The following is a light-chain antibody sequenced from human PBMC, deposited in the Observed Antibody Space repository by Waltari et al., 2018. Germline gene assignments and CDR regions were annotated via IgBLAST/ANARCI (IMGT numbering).Light chain of an antibody. CDR3: QQYNEWPYT. CDR2: VTS. CDR1: KNIGNT. J-gene: IGKJ2*01. V-gene: IGKV3-15*01. Sequence: ETIMTQSPATLSVYPGERATLSCRASKNIGNTLAWYQQTPGQSPRLLIYVTSSRSTGIPGRFFGAGSGTDFTLTISSLQSEDFGVYYCQQYNEWPYTFGQGTKVDLK.